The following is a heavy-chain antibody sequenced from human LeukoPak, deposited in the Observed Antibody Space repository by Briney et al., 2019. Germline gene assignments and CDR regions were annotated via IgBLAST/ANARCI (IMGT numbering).Heavy chain of an antibody. Sequence: GTSVKVSCKASGFTFTSSAMQWVRQARGQRLEWIGWIVVGSGNTNYAQKFQGRVTITADKSTSTAYMELSSLRSEDTAVYYCARPSGDGYNRCYYYGMDVWGQGTTVTVSS. J-gene: IGHJ6*02. D-gene: IGHD5-24*01. V-gene: IGHV1-58*02. CDR1: GFTFTSSA. CDR2: IVVGSGNT. CDR3: ARPSGDGYNRCYYYGMDV.